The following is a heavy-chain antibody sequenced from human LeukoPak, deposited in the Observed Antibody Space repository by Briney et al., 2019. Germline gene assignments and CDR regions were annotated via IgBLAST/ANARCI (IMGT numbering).Heavy chain of an antibody. CDR1: GGSISSYY. V-gene: IGHV4-59*08. D-gene: IGHD4-11*01. J-gene: IGHJ4*02. CDR3: ARHGNYRNSPFDY. CDR2: IYYSGST. Sequence: PSETLSLTCTVSGGSISSYYWSWIRQPPGKGLEWIGYIYYSGSTNYNPSLKSRVTISVDTSKNQFSLKLSSVTAADTAVYYCARHGNYRNSPFDYWGQGTLATVSS.